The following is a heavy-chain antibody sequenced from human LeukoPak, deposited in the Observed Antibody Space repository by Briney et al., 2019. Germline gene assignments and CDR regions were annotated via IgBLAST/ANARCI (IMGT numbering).Heavy chain of an antibody. D-gene: IGHD1-1*01. J-gene: IGHJ3*02. CDR1: GFTFDDYA. V-gene: IGHV3-9*01. Sequence: GRSLRLSCAASGFTFDDYAMHWVRQAPGKGLEWVSGISWNSGSIGYADSVKGRFTISRDNAKNSLYLQMNSLRAEDTTVYYCARGASSGRGAFDIWGQGTMVTVSS. CDR2: ISWNSGSI. CDR3: ARGASSGRGAFDI.